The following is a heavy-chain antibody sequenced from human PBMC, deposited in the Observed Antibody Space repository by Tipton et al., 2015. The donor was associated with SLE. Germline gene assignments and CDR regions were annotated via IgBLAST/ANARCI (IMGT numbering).Heavy chain of an antibody. V-gene: IGHV3-23*01. CDR2: ISGSGSST. CDR3: AHRGTSSGYYYYFDY. D-gene: IGHD3-22*01. J-gene: IGHJ4*02. CDR1: GFTFSSYA. Sequence: SLRLSCAAPGFTFSSYAMSWVRQAPGKGLEWVSGISGSGSSTYYADSLKGRFTISRDNSKNTLYLQMNSLRAEDTAVYYCAHRGTSSGYYYYFDYWGQGTLVTVSS.